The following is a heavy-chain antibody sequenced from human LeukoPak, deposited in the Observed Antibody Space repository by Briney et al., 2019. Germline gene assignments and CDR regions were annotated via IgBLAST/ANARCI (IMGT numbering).Heavy chain of an antibody. V-gene: IGHV4-4*02. CDR3: ARGHEDYDSSGYNRFDY. J-gene: IGHJ4*02. D-gene: IGHD3-22*01. Sequence: SGTLSLTCAVSGGPISSDIWWSWVRQPPGKGLEWIGEIYHSGSTNYNPSLKSRVTISVDKHKNQFSLKLNSVTAADTAVYFGARGHEDYDSSGYNRFDYWGPGTLVTVSS. CDR1: GGPISSDIW. CDR2: IYHSGST.